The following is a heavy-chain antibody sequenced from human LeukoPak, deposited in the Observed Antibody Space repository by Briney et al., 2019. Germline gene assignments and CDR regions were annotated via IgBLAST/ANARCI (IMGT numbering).Heavy chain of an antibody. V-gene: IGHV3-30-3*01. Sequence: GGSLRLSCAASGFTFSSYAMHWVRQAPGKGLEWVAVISYDGSNKYYADSVKGRFTIARDNPKSTLYLQMNSLRAEETAVYYCARADPGSGSARLYHGMDVWGQGTAVTVSS. J-gene: IGHJ6*02. CDR3: ARADPGSGSARLYHGMDV. CDR2: ISYDGSNK. D-gene: IGHD6-25*01. CDR1: GFTFSSYA.